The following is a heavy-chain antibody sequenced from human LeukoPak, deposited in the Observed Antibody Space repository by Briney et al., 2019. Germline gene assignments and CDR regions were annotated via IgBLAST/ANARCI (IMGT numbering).Heavy chain of an antibody. J-gene: IGHJ5*02. CDR2: IYYSGST. V-gene: IGHV4-31*03. CDR1: GGSISSGGYY. CDR3: ARDSGLRYFDWFGFDP. D-gene: IGHD3-9*01. Sequence: PSQTLSLTCTVSGGSISSGGYYWSWIRQHPGKGLEWIGYIYYSGSTYYNPSLKSRVPISVDTSKNQFSLKLSSVTAADTAVYYCARDSGLRYFDWFGFDPWGQGTLVTVSS.